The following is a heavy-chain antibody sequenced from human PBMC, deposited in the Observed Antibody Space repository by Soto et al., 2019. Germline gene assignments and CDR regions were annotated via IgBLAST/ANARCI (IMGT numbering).Heavy chain of an antibody. D-gene: IGHD2-2*02. CDR2: IKDSGEST. J-gene: IGHJ4*02. Sequence: DVQLLESGGGLVQPGGSLTLSCAASGFTFSNYAMHWVRPAPGKGLVWVSTIKDSGESTFYLDSVRGRFTISRANSQDSLYPSLTRRRAEGTALSHRGKGVASYTISWSANWGQGILVNVSS. V-gene: IGHV3-23*01. CDR1: GFTFSNYA. CDR3: GKGVASYTISWSAN.